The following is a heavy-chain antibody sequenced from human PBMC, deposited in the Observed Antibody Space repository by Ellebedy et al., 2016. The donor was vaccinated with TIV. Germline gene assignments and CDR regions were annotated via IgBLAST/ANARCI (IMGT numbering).Heavy chain of an antibody. Sequence: GESLKISCAASGFSFRNYWMTWVRQGPGKGLEWVANIYQDGSQIFYADSVKGRFTVSRDNAKDSMFLQMHSLRAEDTAVYFCARRGAYGDYAVQINSWLDAWGQGTRVIVSS. V-gene: IGHV3-7*01. CDR1: GFSFRNYW. CDR3: ARRGAYGDYAVQINSWLDA. CDR2: IYQDGSQI. J-gene: IGHJ5*02. D-gene: IGHD4-17*01.